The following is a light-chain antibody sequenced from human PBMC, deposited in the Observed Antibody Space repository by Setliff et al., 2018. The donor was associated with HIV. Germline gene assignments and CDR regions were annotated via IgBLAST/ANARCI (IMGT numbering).Light chain of an antibody. CDR1: SSDVGNYNL. Sequence: QSVLTQPASMSGSPGQSITISCTGTSSDVGNYNLVSWYQHYPGKAPKLIIYEVDKRPSGVSSRFSGSKSGNAASLTISGLQAEDEADYHCCSYAGESTFVFGGGTKVTVL. CDR2: EVD. CDR3: CSYAGESTFV. J-gene: IGLJ2*01. V-gene: IGLV2-23*02.